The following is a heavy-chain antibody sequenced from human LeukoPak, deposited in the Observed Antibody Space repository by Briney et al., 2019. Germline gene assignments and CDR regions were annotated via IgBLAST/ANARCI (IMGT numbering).Heavy chain of an antibody. CDR1: GFTFSSYA. J-gene: IGHJ4*02. V-gene: IGHV3-30-3*01. CDR2: ISYDGSNK. CDR3: ARAFDQ. Sequence: PGRSLRLSCAASGFTFSSYAMHWVRQAPGKGLEWVAVISYDGSNKYYADSVKGRFTISRDNAKNSLYLQMHSLRAEDTAVYYCARAFDQWGQGTLVTVSS.